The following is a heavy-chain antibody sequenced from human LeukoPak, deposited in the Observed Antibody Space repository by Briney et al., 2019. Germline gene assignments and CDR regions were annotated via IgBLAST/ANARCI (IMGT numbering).Heavy chain of an antibody. Sequence: PSETLSLTCTVSGGSISSYYWSWIRQPPGKGLEWIGYIYYSGSTNYNPSLKSRVTISVDTSKNQFSLKLSSVTAADTDVYYCARGYLTEGGATARRVHYMDVWGKGTTVTVSS. J-gene: IGHJ6*03. CDR2: IYYSGST. D-gene: IGHD5-12*01. CDR1: GGSISSYY. CDR3: ARGYLTEGGATARRVHYMDV. V-gene: IGHV4-59*01.